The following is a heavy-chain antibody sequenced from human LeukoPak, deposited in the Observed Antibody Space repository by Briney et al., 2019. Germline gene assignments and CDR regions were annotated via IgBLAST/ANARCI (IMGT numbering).Heavy chain of an antibody. CDR2: INPSGGST. J-gene: IGHJ4*02. V-gene: IGHV1-46*01. CDR1: GYTFTSYY. CDR3: ARDHCGGDCYSGGVDY. D-gene: IGHD2-21*02. Sequence: GASVKVSCKASGYTFTSYYMHWVRQAPGQGLEWMGIINPSGGSTSYAQKFQGRVTMTRDTSTSTVYMELSSLRSEDTAVYYCARDHCGGDCYSGGVDYWGQGTLVTVSS.